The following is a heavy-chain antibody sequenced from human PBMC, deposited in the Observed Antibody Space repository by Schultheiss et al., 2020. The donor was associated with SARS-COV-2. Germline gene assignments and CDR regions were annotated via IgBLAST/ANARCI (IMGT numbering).Heavy chain of an antibody. V-gene: IGHV3-30*04. Sequence: GGSLRLSCAASGFSFRSFAMHWVRQAPGKGLEWVAVISYDGSNKYYADSVKGRFTISRDISKNTLFLQMNSLRAEDTAVYYCARFPRSGYDLDYWGQGTLVTVSS. CDR2: ISYDGSNK. J-gene: IGHJ4*02. CDR1: GFSFRSFA. D-gene: IGHD5-12*01. CDR3: ARFPRSGYDLDY.